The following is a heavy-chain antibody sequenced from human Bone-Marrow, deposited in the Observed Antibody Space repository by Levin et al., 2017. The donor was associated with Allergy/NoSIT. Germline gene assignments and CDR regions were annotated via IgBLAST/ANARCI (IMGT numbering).Heavy chain of an antibody. CDR1: GFTFSSYG. CDR2: ISYDGSNT. V-gene: IGHV3-30*18. D-gene: IGHD6-13*01. CDR3: AKGLAAPGTLDY. J-gene: IGHJ4*02. Sequence: GGSLRLSCAASGFTFSSYGLHWVRQAPGKGLEWVTFISYDGSNTYYADSVKGRFTISRDNSKNTLYLQMNSLRAEDTAVYYCAKGLAAPGTLDYWGQGTLVTVSS.